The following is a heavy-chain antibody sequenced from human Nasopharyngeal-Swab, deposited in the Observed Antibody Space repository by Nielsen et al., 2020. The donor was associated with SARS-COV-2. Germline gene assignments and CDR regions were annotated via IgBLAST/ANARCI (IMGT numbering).Heavy chain of an antibody. V-gene: IGHV3-21*01. Sequence: GGSLTLSCAASGFRFSDYSMNWVRQAPGKGPEWVSFISGSGDFIYYADSVKGRFTISRDDARNSLYLQMNSLRAEDTAIYYCARDLGDYYYYYMDVWGKGTTVTVSS. CDR2: ISGSGDFI. J-gene: IGHJ6*03. CDR1: GFRFSDYS. CDR3: ARDLGDYYYYYMDV. D-gene: IGHD3-10*01.